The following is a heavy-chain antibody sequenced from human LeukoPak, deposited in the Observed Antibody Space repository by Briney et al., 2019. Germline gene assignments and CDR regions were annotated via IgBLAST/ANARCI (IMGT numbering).Heavy chain of an antibody. CDR1: GGSISNGNYY. V-gene: IGHV4-39*02. Sequence: SETLSLTCTVSGGSISNGNYYWGWIRQPPGKGLEWIGSIFYTGRTSYNPSLRSRVTISLDVSKNRFSLRLTSVTAADTAVYYCARERRDDSSGYYSRTGIYYYNYMDVWGKGTTVTVSS. D-gene: IGHD3-22*01. J-gene: IGHJ6*03. CDR2: IFYTGRT. CDR3: ARERRDDSSGYYSRTGIYYYNYMDV.